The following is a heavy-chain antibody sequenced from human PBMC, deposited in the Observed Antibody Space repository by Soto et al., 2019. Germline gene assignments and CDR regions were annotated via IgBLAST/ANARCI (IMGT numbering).Heavy chain of an antibody. V-gene: IGHV4-34*01. D-gene: IGHD4-17*01. CDR2: INHSGST. Sequence: PSETLSLTCAVYGGSFSGYYWSWIRQPPGKGLEWIGEINHSGSTNYNPSLKSRVTISVDTSKNQFSLKLSSVTAADTAVYYCARRSRGDYVKNWFDPWGQGTLVTVS. CDR3: ARRSRGDYVKNWFDP. J-gene: IGHJ5*02. CDR1: GGSFSGYY.